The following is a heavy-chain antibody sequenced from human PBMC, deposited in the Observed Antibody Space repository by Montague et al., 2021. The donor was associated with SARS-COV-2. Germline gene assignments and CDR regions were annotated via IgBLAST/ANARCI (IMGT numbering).Heavy chain of an antibody. CDR3: ARGSTGWYAIFGHYGMDV. J-gene: IGHJ6*02. D-gene: IGHD6-19*01. CDR1: GFTFDDYG. CDR2: INWNGGST. V-gene: IGHV3-20*04. Sequence: SLRLSCVASGFTFDDYGMSWVRQAPGKGLEWVSGINWNGGSTGYADSVKGRFTISRDNAKDSLYLQMNSLRAEDTAVYYCARGSTGWYAIFGHYGMDVWGQGTTVTVSS.